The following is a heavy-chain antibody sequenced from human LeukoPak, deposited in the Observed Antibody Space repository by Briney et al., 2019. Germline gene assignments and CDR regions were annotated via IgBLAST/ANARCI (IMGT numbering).Heavy chain of an antibody. CDR3: ASQYYYDSSGYVY. J-gene: IGHJ4*02. Sequence: SETLSLTCTVSGGSISSYYWSWIRQPPGKGLEWIGYIYYSGSTNYNPSLKSRVTISVDTSKNQFSLKLSSVTAADTAVYYCASQYYYDSSGYVYWGQGTLVPVSS. CDR2: IYYSGST. V-gene: IGHV4-59*01. D-gene: IGHD3-22*01. CDR1: GGSISSYY.